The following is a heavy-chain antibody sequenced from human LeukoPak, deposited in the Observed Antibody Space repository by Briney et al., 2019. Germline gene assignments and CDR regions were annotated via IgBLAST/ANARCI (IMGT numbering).Heavy chain of an antibody. J-gene: IGHJ4*02. CDR1: GFTLSDHY. V-gene: IGHV3-72*01. CDR2: TRNKANSYTT. D-gene: IGHD3-10*01. CDR3: ALFYGSGSYYLWDY. Sequence: GGSLRLSCAASGFTLSDHYMDSVRQAPGKGLEWVGRTRNKANSYTTEYAASVKGRFTISRDDSKNSLYLQMNSLKTEDTAVYYCALFYGSGSYYLWDYWGQGTLVTVSS.